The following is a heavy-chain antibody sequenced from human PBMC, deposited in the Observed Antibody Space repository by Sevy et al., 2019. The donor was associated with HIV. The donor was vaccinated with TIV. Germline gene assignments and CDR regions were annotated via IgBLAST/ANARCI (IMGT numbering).Heavy chain of an antibody. J-gene: IGHJ6*02. Sequence: LSLTCAASGFTFSSYAMSWVRQAPGKGLEWVSAISGSGGSTYYADSVKGRFTISRDNSKNTLYLQMNSLRAEDTAVYYCAKDPVVVTANDYYYYGMDVWGQGTTVTVSS. CDR2: ISGSGGST. CDR1: GFTFSSYA. CDR3: AKDPVVVTANDYYYYGMDV. D-gene: IGHD2-21*02. V-gene: IGHV3-23*01.